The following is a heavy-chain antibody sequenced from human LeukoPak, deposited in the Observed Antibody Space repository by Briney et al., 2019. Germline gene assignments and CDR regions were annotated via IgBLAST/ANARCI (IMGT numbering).Heavy chain of an antibody. D-gene: IGHD3-3*01. V-gene: IGHV7-4-1*02. J-gene: IGHJ4*02. Sequence: ASVKVSCKASGYTFTSYAMNWVRQAPGQGLEWMGWINTNTGNPTYAQGFTGRFVLSLDTSVSTAYLQISSLKAEDTAVYYCATGETIFGVVKFDYWGQGTLVTVSS. CDR1: GYTFTSYA. CDR3: ATGETIFGVVKFDY. CDR2: INTNTGNP.